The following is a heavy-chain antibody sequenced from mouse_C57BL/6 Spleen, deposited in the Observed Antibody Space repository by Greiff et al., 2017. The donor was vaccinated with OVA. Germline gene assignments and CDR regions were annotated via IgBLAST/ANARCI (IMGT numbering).Heavy chain of an antibody. CDR3: ATFTDV. J-gene: IGHJ1*03. V-gene: IGHV1-50*01. Sequence: QVQLQQPGAELVKPGASVKLSCKASGYTFTSYWMQWVKQRPGQGLEWIGEIDPSDSYTNYNQKFKGKATLTVDTSSSTASMQLSSLTSEDSAVYYCATFTDVWGTGTTGTVAS. CDR2: IDPSDSYT. CDR1: GYTFTSYW.